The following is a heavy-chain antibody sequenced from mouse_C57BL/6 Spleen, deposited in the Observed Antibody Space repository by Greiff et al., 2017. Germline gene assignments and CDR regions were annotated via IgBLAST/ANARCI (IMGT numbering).Heavy chain of an antibody. CDR2: INPNNGGT. CDR1: GYTFTDYN. CDR3: ARGTGSWFAY. D-gene: IGHD4-1*01. V-gene: IGHV1-18*01. Sequence: EVQLVESGPELVKPGASVKIPCKASGYTFTDYNMDWVKQSHGKSLEWIGDINPNNGGTIYNQKFKGKATLTVDKSSSTAYMELRCLTSEDTAVYYCARGTGSWFAYWGQGTLVTVSA. J-gene: IGHJ3*01.